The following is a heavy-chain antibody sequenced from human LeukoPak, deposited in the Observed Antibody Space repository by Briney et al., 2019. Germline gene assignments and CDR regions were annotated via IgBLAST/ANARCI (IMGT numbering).Heavy chain of an antibody. D-gene: IGHD3-22*01. J-gene: IGHJ4*02. CDR2: IYYSGST. V-gene: IGHV4-59*01. CDR1: GGSISSYY. CDR3: ARDSSSGAFDI. Sequence: SETLSLTCTVSGGSISSYYWSWIRQPPGKGLEWIGYIYYSGSTNYNPSLKSRVTISVETSKNEFSLKLRSVTAADTAVYYCARDSSSGAFDIWGQGTLVTVSS.